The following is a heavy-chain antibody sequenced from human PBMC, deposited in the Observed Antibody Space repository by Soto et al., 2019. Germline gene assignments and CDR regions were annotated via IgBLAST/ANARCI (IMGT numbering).Heavy chain of an antibody. CDR3: TKESAASFDY. D-gene: IGHD2-15*01. Sequence: GGSLRLSCAASGLISSKDAMSWVRQAPGKGLEWVSGVSGSGDNTYYADSVKGRFTISRDNSKNTVYLQMNILRADDSAVYYCTKESAASFDYWGQRTLGTVSS. V-gene: IGHV3-23*01. J-gene: IGHJ4*02. CDR1: GLISSKDA. CDR2: VSGSGDNT.